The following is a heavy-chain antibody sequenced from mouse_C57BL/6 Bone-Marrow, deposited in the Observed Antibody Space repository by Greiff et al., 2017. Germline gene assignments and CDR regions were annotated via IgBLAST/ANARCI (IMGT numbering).Heavy chain of an antibody. CDR3: AIGRGFAY. Sequence: VQLKQPGAELVKPGASVKVSCKASGYTFTSYWMHWVKQRPGQGLEWIGRIHPSDSDTNYNQKFKGKATLTVDKSSSTAYMQLSSLTSEDSAVYYCAIGRGFAYWGQGTLVTVSA. J-gene: IGHJ3*01. CDR1: GYTFTSYW. V-gene: IGHV1-74*01. CDR2: IHPSDSDT.